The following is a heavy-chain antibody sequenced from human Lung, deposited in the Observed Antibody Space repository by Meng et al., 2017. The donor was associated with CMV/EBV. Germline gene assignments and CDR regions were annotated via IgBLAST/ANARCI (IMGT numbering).Heavy chain of an antibody. J-gene: IGHJ6*02. CDR1: GFTFSSYS. V-gene: IGHV3-21*01. CDR3: ARDLHPVVDFWSGYPINYYYYGMDV. D-gene: IGHD3-3*01. Sequence: ESXKISXAASGFTFSSYSMNWVRQAPGKGLEWVSFISSSSSYIYYADSVKGRFTISRDNAKNSLSLQMNSLSAEDTSVYYCARDLHPVVDFWSGYPINYYYYGMDVWGQGXTVTVSS. CDR2: ISSSSSYI.